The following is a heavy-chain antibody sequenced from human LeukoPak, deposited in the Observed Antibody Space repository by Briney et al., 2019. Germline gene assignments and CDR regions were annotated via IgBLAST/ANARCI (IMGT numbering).Heavy chain of an antibody. D-gene: IGHD3-22*01. J-gene: IGHJ4*02. Sequence: GGSLRLSCAASGFTFSSYAMRWVRQAPGKGLEWVSAISGSGGSTYYADSVKGRFTISRDNSKNTLYLQMNSLRAEDTAVYYCAKGPKYYYDSSGYTVGDYWGQGTLVTVSS. V-gene: IGHV3-23*01. CDR3: AKGPKYYYDSSGYTVGDY. CDR1: GFTFSSYA. CDR2: ISGSGGST.